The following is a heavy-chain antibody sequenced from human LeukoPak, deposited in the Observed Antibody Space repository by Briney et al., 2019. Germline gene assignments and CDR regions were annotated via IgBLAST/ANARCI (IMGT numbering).Heavy chain of an antibody. Sequence: ESGPTLVNPTQTLTLTCTFSGFSLSTSGMRVSWIRQPPGKALEWLARIDWDDDKFYSTSLKTRLTIFKDTSKNQVVLTMTNMDPVDTATYYCARLRTNYYDSSGYYEAYYFDYWGQGTLVTVSS. CDR3: ARLRTNYYDSSGYYEAYYFDY. CDR2: IDWDDDK. D-gene: IGHD3-22*01. CDR1: GFSLSTSGMR. V-gene: IGHV2-70*04. J-gene: IGHJ4*02.